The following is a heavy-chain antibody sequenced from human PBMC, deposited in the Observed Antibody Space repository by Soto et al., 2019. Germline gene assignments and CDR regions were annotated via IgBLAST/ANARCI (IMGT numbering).Heavy chain of an antibody. Sequence: SETLSLTCTVSGGSISSYYWSWIRQPPGKGLEWIGYIYYSGSTNYNPSLKSRVTISVDTSKNQFSLKLSSVTAADTAVYYCARRYGWTLDYWGQGTLVTVSS. CDR3: ARRYGWTLDY. D-gene: IGHD4-17*01. CDR2: IYYSGST. J-gene: IGHJ4*02. CDR1: GGSISSYY. V-gene: IGHV4-59*08.